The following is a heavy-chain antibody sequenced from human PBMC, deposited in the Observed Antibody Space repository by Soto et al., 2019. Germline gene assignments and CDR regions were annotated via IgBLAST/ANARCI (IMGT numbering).Heavy chain of an antibody. CDR2: ISYDGGTK. J-gene: IGHJ4*02. D-gene: IGHD1-26*01. CDR3: VKDRSNSWTFDY. Sequence: QVQLVESGGGVVQPGRSLRLSCAASGFTFSSDGMHWVRQAPGKGLEWVAVISYDGGTKYYADSVKGRFTISRDNSKNTLYLQMNSLRAEDTAVYYCVKDRSNSWTFDYWGQGTLVTVSS. CDR1: GFTFSSDG. V-gene: IGHV3-30*18.